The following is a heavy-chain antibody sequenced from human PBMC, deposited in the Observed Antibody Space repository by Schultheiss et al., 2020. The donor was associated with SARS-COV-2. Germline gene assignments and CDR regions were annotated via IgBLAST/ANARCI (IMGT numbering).Heavy chain of an antibody. J-gene: IGHJ4*02. CDR2: ISSSSSYT. Sequence: GGSLRLSCAASGFTFSDYYMSWIRQAPGKGLEWVSYISSSSSYTNYADSVKGRFTISRDNAKNSLYLQMNSLRAEDTAVYYCARDRRLSGYSSSWDFDYWGQGTLVTVSS. V-gene: IGHV3-11*05. CDR3: ARDRRLSGYSSSWDFDY. CDR1: GFTFSDYY. D-gene: IGHD6-13*01.